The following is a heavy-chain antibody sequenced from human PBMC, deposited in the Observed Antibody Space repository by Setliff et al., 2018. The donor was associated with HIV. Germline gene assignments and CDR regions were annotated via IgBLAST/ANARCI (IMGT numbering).Heavy chain of an antibody. V-gene: IGHV4-4*09. CDR3: ARRIDNSGSFPDKNWFDT. CDR2: IFTSGST. J-gene: IGHJ5*02. D-gene: IGHD3-10*01. Sequence: SETLSLTCTLSGGSISSYCWNWIRQPPGGGLEWIGFIFTSGSTKYNPSLQSRVTMSIDTSKNQFSLKLTSVTAADTAVYYCARRIDNSGSFPDKNWFDTWGRGSLVTVSS. CDR1: GGSISSYC.